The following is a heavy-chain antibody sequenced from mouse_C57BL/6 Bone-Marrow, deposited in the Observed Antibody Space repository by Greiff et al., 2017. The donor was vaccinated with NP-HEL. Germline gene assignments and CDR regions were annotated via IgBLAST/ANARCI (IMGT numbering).Heavy chain of an antibody. V-gene: IGHV1-64*01. CDR2: IHPNSGST. CDR1: GYTFTSYW. J-gene: IGHJ4*01. Sequence: QVQLQQPGAELVKPGASVKLSCKASGYTFTSYWMHWVKQRPGQGLEWIGMIHPNSGSTNYNEKFKSKATLTVDKPSSTAYMQLSSLTSEDSAVYYCARSYPYRGMDYWGQGTSVTVSS. CDR3: ARSYPYRGMDY. D-gene: IGHD2-14*01.